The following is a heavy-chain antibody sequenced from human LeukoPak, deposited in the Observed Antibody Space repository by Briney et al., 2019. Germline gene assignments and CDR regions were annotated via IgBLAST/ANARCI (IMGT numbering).Heavy chain of an antibody. Sequence: ASVKVSCKASGYTFTGYYMHWVRQAPGQGLEWMGWINPNSGGTNYAQKFQGRVTMTRDTSISTAYMELSRLRSDDTAVYYCARAQFHSNYLSCDYWGQGTLVTVSS. J-gene: IGHJ4*02. CDR3: ARAQFHSNYLSCDY. CDR2: INPNSGGT. D-gene: IGHD4-11*01. CDR1: GYTFTGYY. V-gene: IGHV1-2*02.